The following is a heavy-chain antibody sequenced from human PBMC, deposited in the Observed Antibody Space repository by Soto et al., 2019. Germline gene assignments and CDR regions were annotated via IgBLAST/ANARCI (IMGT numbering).Heavy chain of an antibody. Sequence: ASVKVSCKASGYTFTSYAMHWVRKAPGQRLEWMGWINAGNGNTKYSQKFQGRVPMTRDTSTSTAYMELSSLRSNVTSVYYCARDWATTVVTSPYYWGQGTLVTVSS. CDR2: INAGNGNT. V-gene: IGHV1-3*01. J-gene: IGHJ4*02. CDR3: ARDWATTVVTSPYY. CDR1: GYTFTSYA. D-gene: IGHD4-17*01.